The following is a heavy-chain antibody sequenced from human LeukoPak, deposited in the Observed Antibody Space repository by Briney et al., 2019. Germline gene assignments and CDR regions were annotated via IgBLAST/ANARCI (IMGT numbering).Heavy chain of an antibody. CDR2: IYCSGST. V-gene: IGHV4-39*01. D-gene: IGHD3-10*01. CDR3: ARQVYFHGSGSYYNEIDY. CDR1: GGSISSSSYY. J-gene: IGHJ4*02. Sequence: PSETLSLTCTVSGGSISSSSYYWGWIRQPPGKGLEWIGSIYCSGSTYYNPSLKSRVTISVDTSKNQFSLKLSSVTAADTAVYYCARQVYFHGSGSYYNEIDYWGQGTLVTVSS.